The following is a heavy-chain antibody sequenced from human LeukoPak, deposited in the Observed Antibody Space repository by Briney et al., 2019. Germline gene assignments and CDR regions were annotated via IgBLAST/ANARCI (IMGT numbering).Heavy chain of an antibody. CDR1: GASISSNNW. D-gene: IGHD4-11*01. Sequence: SETLSLTCAVSGASISSNNWWWSWVRQPPGKGLEWIGEIYHSGSTNYNPSLKSRVTISVDTSKNQFSLKLSSVTAADTAVYYCAGDYRGSLDYWGQGTLVTVSS. CDR2: IYHSGST. J-gene: IGHJ4*02. CDR3: AGDYRGSLDY. V-gene: IGHV4-4*02.